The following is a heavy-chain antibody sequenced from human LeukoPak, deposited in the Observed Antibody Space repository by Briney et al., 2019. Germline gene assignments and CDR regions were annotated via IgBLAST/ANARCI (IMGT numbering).Heavy chain of an antibody. CDR3: ARVRRGSGWYGYWYFDL. J-gene: IGHJ2*01. V-gene: IGHV4-38-2*01. Sequence: SETLSLTCAVSGYSISSGYYWGWIRQPPGKGLEWIGSIYHSGSTYYNPSLKSRVTISVDTSKNQFSLKLSSVTAADTAVYYCARVRRGSGWYGYWYFDLWGRGTLVTVSS. CDR1: GYSISSGYY. D-gene: IGHD6-19*01. CDR2: IYHSGST.